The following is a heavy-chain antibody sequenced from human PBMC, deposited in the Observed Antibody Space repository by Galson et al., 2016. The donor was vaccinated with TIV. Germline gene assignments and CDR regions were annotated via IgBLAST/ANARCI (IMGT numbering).Heavy chain of an antibody. J-gene: IGHJ3*02. CDR3: AKDQGQVGNYFGHAFDI. CDR2: IENDGSNK. D-gene: IGHD1-7*01. Sequence: PRLSCAASGLSFSGHGMHWVRKAPGKGLGWVAFIENDGSNKYYPDSMKGRFTVSRDNSKNTLYLHMNSLRPEDTAIYHCAKDQGQVGNYFGHAFDIWGQGTMVTVSS. CDR1: GLSFSGHG. V-gene: IGHV3-30*02.